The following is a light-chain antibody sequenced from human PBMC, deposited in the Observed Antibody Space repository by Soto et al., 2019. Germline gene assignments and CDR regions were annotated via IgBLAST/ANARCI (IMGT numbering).Light chain of an antibody. V-gene: IGLV3-25*03. Sequence: SYELTQPPSVSVSPGQTARITCSGDALPKQYAYWYQQKPGQAPVLVIYKDSERPSGIPERFSGSSSGTTVTLTFSGVQAEDEADYYCQSADSSGTVVVFGGGTKLTVL. CDR2: KDS. J-gene: IGLJ2*01. CDR3: QSADSSGTVVV. CDR1: ALPKQY.